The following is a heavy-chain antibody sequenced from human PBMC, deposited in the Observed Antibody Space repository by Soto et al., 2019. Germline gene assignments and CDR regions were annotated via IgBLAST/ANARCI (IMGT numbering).Heavy chain of an antibody. CDR2: ISSTSTTI. CDR3: ATDWSAIAYGLDV. V-gene: IGHV3-48*02. J-gene: IGHJ6*02. Sequence: EVRLVESGGGLVQPGGSLRLSCEASGFSFSPYGMNWVRQAPGRGLEWISYISSTSTTIYYSDSVKGRCAISRDDARNSLSLEMNYLRDDDTAVYYCATDWSAIAYGLDVWGQGTTVTVSS. D-gene: IGHD3-3*01. CDR1: GFSFSPYG.